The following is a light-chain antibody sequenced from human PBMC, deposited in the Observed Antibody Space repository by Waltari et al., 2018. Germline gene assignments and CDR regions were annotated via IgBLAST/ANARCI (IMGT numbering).Light chain of an antibody. V-gene: IGLV2-14*01. Sequence: QSALTQPASVSGSPGQSITISCTGTRSDVCAYNRVSWYQQHPGKAPKLMIYEVSNRPSGLSNRFSGSKSGNTASLTISGLQPEDEADYYCSSYTTYTTLWVFGGGTKLTVL. CDR1: RSDVCAYNR. J-gene: IGLJ3*02. CDR2: EVS. CDR3: SSYTTYTTLWV.